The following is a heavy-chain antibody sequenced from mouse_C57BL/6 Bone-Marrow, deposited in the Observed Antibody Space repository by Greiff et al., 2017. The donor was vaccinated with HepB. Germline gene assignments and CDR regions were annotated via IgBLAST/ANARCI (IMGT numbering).Heavy chain of an antibody. V-gene: IGHV3-6*01. CDR3: ARSPLLGYYYAMDY. J-gene: IGHJ4*01. CDR2: ISYDGSN. Sequence: ESGPGLVKPSQSLSLTCSVTGYSITSGYYWNWIRQFPGNKLEWMGYISYDGSNNYNPSLKNRISITRDTSKNQFFLKLNSVTTEDTATYYCARSPLLGYYYAMDYWGQGTSVTVSS. CDR1: GYSITSGYY. D-gene: IGHD2-1*01.